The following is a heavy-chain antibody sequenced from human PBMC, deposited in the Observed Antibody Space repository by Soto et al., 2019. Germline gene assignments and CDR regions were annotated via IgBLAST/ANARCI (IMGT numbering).Heavy chain of an antibody. D-gene: IGHD3-10*01. CDR2: ISAYNGNT. Sequence: ASVKVSCKASGYTFTSYGISWVRQAPGQGLEWMGWISAYNGNTNYAQKLQGRVTMTTDTSTSTAYMELRSLRSDDTAVYYCGRVHGIIMVWGYQVERWGQGSLVTV. V-gene: IGHV1-18*04. CDR1: GYTFTSYG. J-gene: IGHJ4*02. CDR3: GRVHGIIMVWGYQVER.